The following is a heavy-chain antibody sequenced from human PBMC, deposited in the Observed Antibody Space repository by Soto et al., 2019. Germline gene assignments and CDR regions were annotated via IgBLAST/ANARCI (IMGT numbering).Heavy chain of an antibody. D-gene: IGHD2-21*01. CDR2: IYYTGTT. CDR3: ARHVGDTLWYFDF. J-gene: IGHJ4*02. Sequence: QLQLQESGPGLVKPSETLSLTCTVSGDSLRSGSYHWGWIRQPPGKGLEWIGSIYYTGTTYYHPSLKSRVTISVDMSRNQITVKVGSVTAADTSTYYCARHVGDTLWYFDFWGQGTLVAVSS. V-gene: IGHV4-39*01. CDR1: GDSLRSGSYH.